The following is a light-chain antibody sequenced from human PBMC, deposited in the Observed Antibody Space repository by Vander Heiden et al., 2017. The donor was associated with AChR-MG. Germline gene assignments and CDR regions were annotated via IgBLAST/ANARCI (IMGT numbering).Light chain of an antibody. CDR3: QQNNSYLRYT. CDR1: QSIGSS. CDR2: KAS. J-gene: IGKJ2*01. Sequence: DIQMTQSPSTLSASVGDRVTITCRASQSIGSSLAWYQQKPGKAPKLLIYKASRLEGGVPSRFSGSGYGTEFTLSISSLQPDDFAPYYCQQNNSYLRYTFGQGTKLEIK. V-gene: IGKV1-5*03.